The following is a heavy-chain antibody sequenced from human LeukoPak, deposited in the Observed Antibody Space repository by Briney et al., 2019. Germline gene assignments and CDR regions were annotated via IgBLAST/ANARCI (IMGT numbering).Heavy chain of an antibody. CDR2: ISYDGSNR. CDR3: AKVVGDGTYYYYGVDV. J-gene: IGHJ6*02. D-gene: IGHD3-16*01. V-gene: IGHV3-30*18. Sequence: GGSLRLSCAASGFTFSNYGMHWVRQAPGKGLEWVAVISYDGSNRYYGDSVKGRFTISRDNSKNTLNLQMNSLRAEDTAVYYCAKVVGDGTYYYYGVDVWGQGTTVTVSS. CDR1: GFTFSNYG.